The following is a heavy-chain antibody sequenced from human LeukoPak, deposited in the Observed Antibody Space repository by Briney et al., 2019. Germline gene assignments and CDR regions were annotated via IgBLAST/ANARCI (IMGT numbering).Heavy chain of an antibody. CDR3: ARKYYYDSSGSDAFDI. Sequence: GGSLRLSCAASGFTVSNNYMSWVRQAPGKGLEWVSVIYSGGTTYYADSVKGRFTISRDNSKNTLYLQMSSLRAEDTAVYYCARKYYYDSSGSDAFDIWGQGTMVTVSS. D-gene: IGHD3-22*01. CDR1: GFTVSNNY. J-gene: IGHJ3*02. V-gene: IGHV3-53*01. CDR2: IYSGGTT.